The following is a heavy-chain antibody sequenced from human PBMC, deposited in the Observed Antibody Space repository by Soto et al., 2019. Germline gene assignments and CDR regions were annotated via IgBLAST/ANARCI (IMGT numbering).Heavy chain of an antibody. J-gene: IGHJ2*01. CDR1: GFTFSSYG. CDR3: AKATTSKTTVIDYWYFDL. Sequence: QVQLVESGGGVVQPGRSLRLSCAASGFTFSSYGMHWVRQAPGKGLEWVAVISYDGSNKYYADSVKGRFTISRDNSKNTLYLQMNSLRAEDTAVYYCAKATTSKTTVIDYWYFDLWGRGTLVTVSS. V-gene: IGHV3-30*18. CDR2: ISYDGSNK. D-gene: IGHD4-17*01.